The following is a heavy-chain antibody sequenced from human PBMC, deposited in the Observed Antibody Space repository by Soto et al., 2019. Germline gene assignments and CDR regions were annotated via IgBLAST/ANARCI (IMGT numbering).Heavy chain of an antibody. CDR3: ARDIVATILRSDYFDY. J-gene: IGHJ4*02. D-gene: IGHD5-12*01. V-gene: IGHV3-30-3*01. Sequence: QVQLVESGGGVVQPGRSLRLSCAASGFTFSSYAMHWVRQAPGKGLEWVAVISYDGSNKYYADSVKGRFTISRDNSKNTLYLQMTSLRAEDTAVYYCARDIVATILRSDYFDYGGQGTLVTVSS. CDR2: ISYDGSNK. CDR1: GFTFSSYA.